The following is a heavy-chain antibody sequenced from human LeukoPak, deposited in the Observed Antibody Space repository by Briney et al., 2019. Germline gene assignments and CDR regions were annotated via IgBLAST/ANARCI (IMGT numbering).Heavy chain of an antibody. V-gene: IGHV3-23*01. CDR1: GFIFSNYA. D-gene: IGHD4-23*01. Sequence: GGSLRLSCAASGFIFSNYAMSWVRQAPGKGLECVSIISGTSDSTYYADSVKGRFTISRDNSKNTLYLQMNSLRAEDTAVYYCARDLFARDRSYGGNSWWGQGTLVTVSS. CDR3: ARDLFARDRSYGGNSW. CDR2: ISGTSDST. J-gene: IGHJ4*02.